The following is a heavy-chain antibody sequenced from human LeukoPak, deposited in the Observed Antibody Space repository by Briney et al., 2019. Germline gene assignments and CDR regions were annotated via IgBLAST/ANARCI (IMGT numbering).Heavy chain of an antibody. CDR1: GYSISSGYY. CDR3: ARGHSGYDSFDY. Sequence: SETLSLTCTVSGYSISSGYYWGWIRQPPGKGLEWIGSIYHSGSTYYNPSLKSRVTISVDASKNHFSLNLSSVTAADMAVYYCARGHSGYDSFDYWGQGTLVTVSS. J-gene: IGHJ4*02. V-gene: IGHV4-38-2*02. D-gene: IGHD5-12*01. CDR2: IYHSGST.